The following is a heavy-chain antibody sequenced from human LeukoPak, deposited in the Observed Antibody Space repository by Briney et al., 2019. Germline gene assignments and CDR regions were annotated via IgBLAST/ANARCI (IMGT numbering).Heavy chain of an antibody. V-gene: IGHV6-1*01. D-gene: IGHD2-2*01. J-gene: IGHJ5*02. CDR2: TYYRSKWYN. CDR3: ARDRYCSSTSCETWFDP. CDR1: GDSVSSNSAA. Sequence: SQTLSLTCAISGDSVSSNSAAWNWIRQSPSRGLEWLERTYYRSKWYNDYAVSVKSRITINPDTSKNQFSLQLNSVTPEDTAVYYCARDRYCSSTSCETWFDPWGQGTLVTVSS.